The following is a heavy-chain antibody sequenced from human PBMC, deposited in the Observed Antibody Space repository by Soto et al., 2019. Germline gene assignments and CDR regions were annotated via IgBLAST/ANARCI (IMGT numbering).Heavy chain of an antibody. D-gene: IGHD4-17*01. Sequence: SETLSLTCTVSGGSISSGGYYLSWISQHPGKGLEWSGYIYYSGSTYYNPSLKSRVTISVDTSKNQFSLKLSSVTAADTAVYYCARSPMTTVIPYFDYWGQGTLVTVSS. CDR1: GGSISSGGYY. J-gene: IGHJ4*02. CDR3: ARSPMTTVIPYFDY. CDR2: IYYSGST. V-gene: IGHV4-31*03.